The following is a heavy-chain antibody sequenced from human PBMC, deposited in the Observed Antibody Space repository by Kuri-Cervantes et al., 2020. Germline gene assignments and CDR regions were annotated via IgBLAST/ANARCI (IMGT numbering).Heavy chain of an antibody. CDR1: GGTFSSYA. J-gene: IGHJ4*02. CDR2: IIPIFGTA. V-gene: IGHV1-69*05. Sequence: SVKVSCKASGGTFSSYAISWARQAPGQGLEWMGGIIPIFGTANYAQKFQGRVTITRDTSASTAYMELSSLRSEDTAVYYCARATTAIVWRPFDYWGQGTPVTVSS. CDR3: ARATTAIVWRPFDY. D-gene: IGHD5-18*01.